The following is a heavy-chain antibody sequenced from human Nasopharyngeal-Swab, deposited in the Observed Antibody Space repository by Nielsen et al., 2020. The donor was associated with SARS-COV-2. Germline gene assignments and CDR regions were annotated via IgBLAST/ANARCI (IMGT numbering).Heavy chain of an antibody. J-gene: IGHJ6*02. V-gene: IGHV4-59*01. CDR2: IYYSGST. D-gene: IGHD6-6*01. Sequence: WIRQPPGKGLEWIGYIYYSGSTNYNPSLKSRVTISVDTSKNQFSLKLSSVTAADTAVYYCARGRGVAARRDYYYYGMDVWGQGTTVT. CDR3: ARGRGVAARRDYYYYGMDV.